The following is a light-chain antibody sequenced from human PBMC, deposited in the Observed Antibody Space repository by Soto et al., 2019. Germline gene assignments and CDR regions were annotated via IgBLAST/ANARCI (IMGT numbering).Light chain of an antibody. V-gene: IGLV1-40*01. J-gene: IGLJ3*02. CDR2: GIS. CDR3: RSFDSSLSGWV. CDR1: SSNIGAGYD. Sequence: QSVLTQPPSVSGSPGQRVTISCTGSSSNIGAGYDVHWYQQLPGTAPKLLIYGISNRPSGVPDRFSGSKSGTSASLAITGLQAEDEADYYCRSFDSSLSGWVFGGGTKLTVL.